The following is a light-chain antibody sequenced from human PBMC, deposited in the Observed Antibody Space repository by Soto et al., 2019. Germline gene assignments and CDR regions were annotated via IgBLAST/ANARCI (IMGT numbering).Light chain of an antibody. CDR1: QTVTRNY. V-gene: IGKV3-20*01. CDR2: GAS. Sequence: IVLTQSTSTLSFSPGERATLSCRACQTVTRNYLAWHQQKPGQTPRLLVYGASSRATGIPDRFSGSGSGTDFTLTISRLEPEDFAVYYCQQHGSSPITFGQGTRLAIK. J-gene: IGKJ5*01. CDR3: QQHGSSPIT.